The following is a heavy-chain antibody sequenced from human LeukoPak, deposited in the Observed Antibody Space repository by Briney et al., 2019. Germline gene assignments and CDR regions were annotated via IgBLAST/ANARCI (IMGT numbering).Heavy chain of an antibody. CDR2: ISYDGSNK. J-gene: IGHJ4*02. V-gene: IGHV3-30*04. CDR3: ARVRSPGYSGYDYWDY. CDR1: GFTFSSYA. D-gene: IGHD5-12*01. Sequence: SGGSLRLSCEASGFTFSSYAMHWVRQAPGKGLEWVAVISYDGSNKYYADSVKGRFTISRDNSKNTLYLQMNSLRAEDTAVYYCARVRSPGYSGYDYWDYWGQGTLVTVSS.